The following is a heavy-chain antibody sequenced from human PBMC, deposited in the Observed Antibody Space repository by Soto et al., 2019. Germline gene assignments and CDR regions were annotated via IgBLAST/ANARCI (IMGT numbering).Heavy chain of an antibody. CDR3: ASQSWGSAYSFDY. CDR1: GFTVSSNY. J-gene: IGHJ4*02. Sequence: GGSLRLSCAASGFTVSSNYMSWVRQAPGKGLEWVSVIYSGGSTYYADSVKGRFTISRHNSKNTLYLQMNSLRAEDTAVYYCASQSWGSAYSFDYWGQGTLVTVSS. CDR2: IYSGGST. D-gene: IGHD7-27*01. V-gene: IGHV3-53*04.